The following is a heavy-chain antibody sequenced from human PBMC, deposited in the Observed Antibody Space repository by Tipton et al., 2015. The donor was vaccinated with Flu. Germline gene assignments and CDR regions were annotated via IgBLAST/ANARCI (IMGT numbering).Heavy chain of an antibody. CDR1: DYSISSGYY. D-gene: IGHD2-2*01. CDR2: IYNSEYT. J-gene: IGHJ4*02. CDR3: ARDPSLGMPDYFDH. Sequence: LRLSCAVSDYSISSGYYWNWVRQPPGKGLEWIGYIYNSEYTKYNPSLKSRVTISVDTSKKQFSLQLRSVTAADTAVYYCARDPSLGMPDYFDHWGQGTLVTASS. V-gene: IGHV4-61*01.